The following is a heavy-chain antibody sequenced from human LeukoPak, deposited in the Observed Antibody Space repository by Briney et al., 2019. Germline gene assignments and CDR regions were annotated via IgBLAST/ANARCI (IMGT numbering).Heavy chain of an antibody. CDR1: GFTVSSTY. J-gene: IGHJ3*02. Sequence: GGSLRLSCAASGFTVSSTYISWVRQAPGKGLEWVSVNSGGTTYYADSVKGRFTISRDNSKNTLYLQMNSLRAEDTAVYYCAGWPSSSWYKVAAFGIWGQGTMVTVSS. CDR2: NSGGTT. D-gene: IGHD6-13*01. V-gene: IGHV3-53*01. CDR3: AGWPSSSWYKVAAFGI.